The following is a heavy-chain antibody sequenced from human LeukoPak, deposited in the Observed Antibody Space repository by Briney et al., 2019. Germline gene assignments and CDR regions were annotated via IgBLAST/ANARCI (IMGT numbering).Heavy chain of an antibody. CDR1: GGSISSYY. CDR3: ARAVSTKYYYDSSGYYFLRAFDI. CDR2: IYYSGST. J-gene: IGHJ3*02. D-gene: IGHD3-22*01. V-gene: IGHV4-59*01. Sequence: SETLSLTCTVSGGSISSYYWSWIRQPPAKGLEWIGYIYYSGSTNYNPSLKSRVTISVDTSKNQFSLQLSSVTAADTAVYYCARAVSTKYYYDSSGYYFLRAFDIWGQGTMVTVSS.